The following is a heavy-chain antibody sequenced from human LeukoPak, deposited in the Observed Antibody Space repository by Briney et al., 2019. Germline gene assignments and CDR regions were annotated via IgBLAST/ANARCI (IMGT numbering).Heavy chain of an antibody. CDR1: GGSFSGDY. J-gene: IGHJ4*02. D-gene: IGHD6-19*01. CDR2: INHSGST. Sequence: SETLSLTCAVYGGSFSGDYWNWIRQPPGKGLEWIGEINHSGSTNSNPSLKSRVTISVDRSKNLFSLKLSPVTAAGTAVYYCARRPRYSSGWYYFDSWGQGTLVTVSS. V-gene: IGHV4-34*01. CDR3: ARRPRYSSGWYYFDS.